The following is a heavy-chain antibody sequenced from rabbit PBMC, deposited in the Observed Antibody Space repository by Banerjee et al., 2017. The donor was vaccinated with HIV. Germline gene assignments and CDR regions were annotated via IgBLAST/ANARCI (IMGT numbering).Heavy chain of an antibody. Sequence: QEQLVESGGDLVKPEGSLTLTCTASGFSFSSSYWRCWDRQATGKGLEWIACIYAGSSGSTYYANWAKGRFTISKTSSSTVTLQMTSLTAADTATYFCALSAPSSLAGDNYFNLWGQGTLVTVS. CDR1: GFSFSSSYW. CDR3: ALSAPSSLAGDNYFNL. V-gene: IGHV1S45*01. D-gene: IGHD2-1*01. CDR2: IYAGSSGST. J-gene: IGHJ4*01.